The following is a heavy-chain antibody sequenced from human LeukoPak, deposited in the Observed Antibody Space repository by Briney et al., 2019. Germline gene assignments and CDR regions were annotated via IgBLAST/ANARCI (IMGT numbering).Heavy chain of an antibody. V-gene: IGHV1-46*01. CDR1: GNTFTMYS. CDR3: AREQRGGLSGGLEGLFASYYTYYYMDV. D-gene: IGHD3-3*01. J-gene: IGHJ6*03. Sequence: ASVKVSCKASGNTFTMYSIHWVRQAPGQGLEWMGMINPSDGATTYAQRFQGRVTMTRDMSTTPVYMDLRRLRSQDTDVYLCAREQRGGLSGGLEGLFASYYTYYYMDVWGRGTTVTVSS. CDR2: INPSDGAT.